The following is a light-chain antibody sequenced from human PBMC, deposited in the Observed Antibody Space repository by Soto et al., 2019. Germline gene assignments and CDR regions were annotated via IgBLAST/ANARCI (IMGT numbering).Light chain of an antibody. CDR3: QQRSNWPSMYT. V-gene: IGKV3-11*01. CDR1: QSVSSY. Sequence: ESVLTQSPATLSLSPGERATLSCRASQSVSSYLAWYQQKPGQAPRLLIYDASNRATGTPARFSGSGSGTDFTLTISSLEPEDFAVYYCQQRSNWPSMYTFGQGTKVDIK. J-gene: IGKJ2*01. CDR2: DAS.